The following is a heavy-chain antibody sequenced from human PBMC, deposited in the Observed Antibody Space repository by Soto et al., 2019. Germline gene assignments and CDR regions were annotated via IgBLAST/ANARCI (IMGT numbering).Heavy chain of an antibody. J-gene: IGHJ3*02. V-gene: IGHV4-31*03. CDR3: ASGGRYCSSTSCYRVGAFDI. D-gene: IGHD2-2*01. CDR2: IYYSGST. Sequence: SETLSLTCPVSGGSISSGGYYWSWIRQHPGKGLEWIGYIYYSGSTYYNPSLKSRVTISVDTSKNQFSLKLSSVTAADTAVYYCASGGRYCSSTSCYRVGAFDIWGQGTMVTVSS. CDR1: GGSISSGGYY.